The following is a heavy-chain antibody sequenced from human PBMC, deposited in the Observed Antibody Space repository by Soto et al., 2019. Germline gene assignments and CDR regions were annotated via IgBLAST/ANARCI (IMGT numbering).Heavy chain of an antibody. CDR3: ARDPGCSGYGSDY. Sequence: EVQLVESGGGLVQPGGSLRLSCAASGFACSSYSMNWVRPAPGKGLEWVSHITSSSRTIFYADSVKGRFTISRDNAKNSLYLQMNSLRDEDTAVYYCARDPGCSGYGSDYWGQGTLVTVSS. CDR1: GFACSSYS. D-gene: IGHD3-22*01. J-gene: IGHJ4*02. CDR2: ITSSSRTI. V-gene: IGHV3-48*02.